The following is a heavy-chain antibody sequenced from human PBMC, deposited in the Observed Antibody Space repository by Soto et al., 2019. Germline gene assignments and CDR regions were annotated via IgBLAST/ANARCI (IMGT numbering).Heavy chain of an antibody. D-gene: IGHD7-27*01. CDR1: GYTFRSYA. CDR3: ARDTGDGTFDF. V-gene: IGHV1-3*01. CDR2: VNAGYGNT. Sequence: DSVKVSFKASGYTFRSYAMHWVRQAPGQRLEWMGWVNAGYGNTKSSQKFQDRVTISRDTSASTAYMELTSLRSEDTAVYYCARDTGDGTFDFWGQGTLVTVSS. J-gene: IGHJ4*02.